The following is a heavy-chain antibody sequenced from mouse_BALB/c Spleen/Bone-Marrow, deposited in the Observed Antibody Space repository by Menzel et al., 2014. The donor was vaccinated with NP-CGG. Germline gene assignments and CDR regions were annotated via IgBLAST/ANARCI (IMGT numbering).Heavy chain of an antibody. CDR3: ARQWFAY. V-gene: IGHV5-9-3*01. J-gene: IGHJ3*01. CDR2: ISRGGTYT. Sequence: EVQLVESGGGLVKPGGSLKLSCAASGFTFSSYAMSWVRQTPEKRLEWVATISRGGTYTYYPDSVKGRFTISRDNAKNPLCLQRSRLRSEDTAMYFCARQWFAYWGQGTLVTVSA. CDR1: GFTFSSYA.